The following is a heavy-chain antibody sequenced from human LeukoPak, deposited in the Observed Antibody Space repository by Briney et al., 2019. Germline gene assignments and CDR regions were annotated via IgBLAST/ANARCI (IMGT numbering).Heavy chain of an antibody. CDR1: GFTFSSYS. CDR3: ALLSTVRVVY. V-gene: IGHV3-21*01. D-gene: IGHD3-10*01. J-gene: IGHJ4*02. Sequence: GGSLRLSCAASGFTFSSYSMNWVRQAPGQGLEWVSSISSSSSYIYYADSVKGRFTISRDNAKNSLYLQMNSLRAEDTAVYYCALLSTVRVVYWGQGTLVTVSS. CDR2: ISSSSSYI.